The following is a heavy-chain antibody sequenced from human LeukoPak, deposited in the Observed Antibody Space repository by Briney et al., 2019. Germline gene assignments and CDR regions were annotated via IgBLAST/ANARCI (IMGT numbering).Heavy chain of an antibody. D-gene: IGHD3-22*01. J-gene: IGHJ4*02. Sequence: PGGSLRLSCAASGFTFSSYSMNWVRQAPGKGLEWVSSISSSSYIYYADSVKGRFTISRDNAKNSLYLQMNSLRAEDTAVYYCARDLGYYDSSGYFDYWGQGTLVTVSS. V-gene: IGHV3-21*01. CDR2: ISSSSYI. CDR1: GFTFSSYS. CDR3: ARDLGYYDSSGYFDY.